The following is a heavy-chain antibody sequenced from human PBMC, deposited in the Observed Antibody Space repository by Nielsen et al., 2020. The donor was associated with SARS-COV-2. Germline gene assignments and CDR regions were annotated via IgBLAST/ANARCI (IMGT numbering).Heavy chain of an antibody. CDR3: ARDASPDYGDYPTYYGMDV. J-gene: IGHJ6*02. V-gene: IGHV4-30-4*01. CDR2: IYYSGST. Sequence: WIRQPPGKGLEWIEYIYYSGSTYYNPSLKSRVTISVDTSKNQFSLKLSSVTAADTAVYYCARDASPDYGDYPTYYGMDVWGQGTTVTVSS. D-gene: IGHD4-17*01.